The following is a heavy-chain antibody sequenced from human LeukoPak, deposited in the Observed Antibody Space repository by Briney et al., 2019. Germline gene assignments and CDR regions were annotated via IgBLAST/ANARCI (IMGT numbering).Heavy chain of an antibody. Sequence: SSETLSLTCTVSGGSISSGGYHWSWIRQHPGKGLEWIGYIYYSGSTYYNPSLKSRVTISVDTSKNQFSLKLSSVTAADTAVYYCAGLGRYSSHFDYWGQGTLVTVSS. V-gene: IGHV4-31*03. CDR3: AGLGRYSSHFDY. CDR1: GGSISSGGYH. J-gene: IGHJ4*02. CDR2: IYYSGST. D-gene: IGHD6-19*01.